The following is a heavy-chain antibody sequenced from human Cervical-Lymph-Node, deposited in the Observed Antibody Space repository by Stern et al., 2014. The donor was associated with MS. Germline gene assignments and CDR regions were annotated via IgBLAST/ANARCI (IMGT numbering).Heavy chain of an antibody. J-gene: IGHJ2*01. D-gene: IGHD6-13*01. CDR3: AAFAAGYWYFDL. Sequence: QLQLQESGPGLVKPSGTLSLTCGVSGDSINSGRWWTWIRQSPGKGLEWIGEVYHGGNTNYNPSLKSRVTISVDGSNNQFPLRLYSVTAADAAMYYCAAFAAGYWYFDLWGRGTLVTVSS. V-gene: IGHV4-4*02. CDR1: GDSINSGRW. CDR2: VYHGGNT.